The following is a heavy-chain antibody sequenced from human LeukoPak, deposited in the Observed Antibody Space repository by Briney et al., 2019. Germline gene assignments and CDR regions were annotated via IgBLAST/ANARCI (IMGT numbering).Heavy chain of an antibody. V-gene: IGHV1-8*03. CDR3: ARGDQALFDP. CDR1: GGTFSSYA. Sequence: GSSVKVSCKASGGTFSSYAISWVRQAPGQGLEWMGWMNPNSGNTGYAQKFQGRVTITRNTSISTAYMELSSLRSEDTAVYYCARGDQALFDPWGQGTLVTVSS. J-gene: IGHJ5*02. CDR2: MNPNSGNT. D-gene: IGHD3-16*02.